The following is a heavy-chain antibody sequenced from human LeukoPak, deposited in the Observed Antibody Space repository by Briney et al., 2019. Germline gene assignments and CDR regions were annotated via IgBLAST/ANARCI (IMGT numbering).Heavy chain of an antibody. CDR2: ISSSSSDI. V-gene: IGHV3-48*01. D-gene: IGHD2-2*01. Sequence: GGSLRLSCAASGFTFSSYSMNWVRQAPGKGLEWVAYISSSSSDIYYVDSVKGRFTISRDNAKNSVYLQMNSLRAEDTAVYYCARDASSTFDPWGQGTLVTVSS. CDR1: GFTFSSYS. J-gene: IGHJ5*02. CDR3: ARDASSTFDP.